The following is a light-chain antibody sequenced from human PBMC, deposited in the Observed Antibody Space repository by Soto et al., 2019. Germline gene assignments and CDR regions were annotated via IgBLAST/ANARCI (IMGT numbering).Light chain of an antibody. V-gene: IGLV2-8*01. J-gene: IGLJ2*01. Sequence: QSALTQPPSASGSPGQSVTISCTGASSDVGGYKYVSWYQQHPGKAPKVIIYEVSKRASGLSDRFSGSKSGNPASLTVSGLRAEDEADYYCSSYAATNIVVFGGGTKLTVL. CDR1: SSDVGGYKY. CDR2: EVS. CDR3: SSYAATNIVV.